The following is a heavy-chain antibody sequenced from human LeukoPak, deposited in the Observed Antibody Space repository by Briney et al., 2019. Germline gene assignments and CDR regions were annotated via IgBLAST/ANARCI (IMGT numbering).Heavy chain of an antibody. J-gene: IGHJ4*02. CDR3: AKSGIQLWLWLNDY. D-gene: IGHD5-18*01. CDR2: ISGSGGST. CDR1: GFTFSSYA. V-gene: IGHV3-23*01. Sequence: GGSLRLSCAASGFTFSSYAMSWVRQAPGKGLEWVSAISGSGGSTYYADSVKGRFTISRDNSKNTPYLQMNSLRAEDTAVYHCAKSGIQLWLWLNDYWGQGTLVTVSS.